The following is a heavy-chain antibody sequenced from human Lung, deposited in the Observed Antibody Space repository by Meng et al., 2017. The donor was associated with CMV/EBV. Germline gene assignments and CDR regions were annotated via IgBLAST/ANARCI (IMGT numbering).Heavy chain of an antibody. CDR2: INPSGGST. Sequence: QVHLVQYGAEVKKPGASVKVSCKASGYTFTNYYMHWVRQAPGQGLEGMRVINPSGGSTNYAQKFQGRLTMTRDTSTSTVYMELSSLRSEDTAVYYCARGDGGNGSDYWGQGTLVTVSS. V-gene: IGHV1-46*01. D-gene: IGHD4-23*01. CDR1: GYTFTNYY. J-gene: IGHJ4*02. CDR3: ARGDGGNGSDY.